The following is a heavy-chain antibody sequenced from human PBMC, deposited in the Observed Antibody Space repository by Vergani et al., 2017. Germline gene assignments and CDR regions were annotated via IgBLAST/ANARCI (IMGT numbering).Heavy chain of an antibody. D-gene: IGHD1-14*01. CDR1: GFTFDDYA. V-gene: IGHV3-9*01. J-gene: IGHJ6*02. CDR3: ARDGPGIYYYGMDV. Sequence: EVQLVESGGGLVQPGRSLRLSCAASGFTFDDYAMHWVRQAPGKGLEWVSGISWNSGSIGYADSVKGRFTISRDNAKNSLYLQMNSLRAEDTAVYYCARDGPGIYYYGMDVWGQGTTVTVSS. CDR2: ISWNSGSI.